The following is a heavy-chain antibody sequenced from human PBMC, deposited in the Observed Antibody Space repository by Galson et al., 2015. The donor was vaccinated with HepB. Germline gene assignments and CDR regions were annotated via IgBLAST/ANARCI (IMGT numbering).Heavy chain of an antibody. Sequence: SLRLSCAASGFTVSSNNMSWVRQAPGKGLEWVSAIYSGSSTNYAASLKGRFTITRHNSKNTLYLQMNRLRDEDTAVYYCARDGYSSSLYVRYFDLWGRGTLVTVSS. CDR2: IYSGSST. V-gene: IGHV3-66*01. CDR1: GFTVSSNN. D-gene: IGHD6-13*01. CDR3: ARDGYSSSLYVRYFDL. J-gene: IGHJ2*01.